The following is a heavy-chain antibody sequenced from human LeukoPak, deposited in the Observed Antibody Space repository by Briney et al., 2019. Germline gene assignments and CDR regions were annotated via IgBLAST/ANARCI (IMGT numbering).Heavy chain of an antibody. CDR3: ARVGGELLPLDY. Sequence: GGSLRLSCAASGFTISGYNMHWVRQAPGKGLEWVSSISGSSNFIYYTDSVKGRFTISRDNAKNSLYLQMNSLRADDTAVYYCARVGGELLPLDYWGQGTVVTVSS. V-gene: IGHV3-21*01. D-gene: IGHD1-26*01. CDR2: ISGSSNFI. J-gene: IGHJ4*02. CDR1: GFTISGYN.